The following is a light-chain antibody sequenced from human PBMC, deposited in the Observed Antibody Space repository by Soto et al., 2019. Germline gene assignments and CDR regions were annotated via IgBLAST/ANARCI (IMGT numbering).Light chain of an antibody. CDR3: CSFAGNAIDYV. CDR2: GGT. V-gene: IGLV2-23*01. J-gene: IGLJ1*01. Sequence: QSVLTQPASVSGSRGQSITISCSGTSXNIGDYNLVSWYQQHPGKGPKLIIFGGTERPSGVSHRFSASRSGNTASLTISGLQAEDEAYYYCCSFAGNAIDYVFGTGTKVTVL. CDR1: SXNIGDYNL.